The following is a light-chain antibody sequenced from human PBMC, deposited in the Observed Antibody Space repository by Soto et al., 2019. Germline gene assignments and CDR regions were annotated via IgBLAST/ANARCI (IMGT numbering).Light chain of an antibody. V-gene: IGKV3-20*01. Sequence: EIVLTQSPGTLSLSPGERATLSCRASQSVSNSYLAWYQQKPGQAPRLLIYGASSRATGIPDRFSGSGSGTDFTLTISRLEPEDFAGYYCQEYGSSRTFGQGTKVEIK. CDR3: QEYGSSRT. CDR1: QSVSNSY. J-gene: IGKJ1*01. CDR2: GAS.